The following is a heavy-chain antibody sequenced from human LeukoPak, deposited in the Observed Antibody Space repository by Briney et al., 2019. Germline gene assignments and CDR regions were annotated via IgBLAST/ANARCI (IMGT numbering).Heavy chain of an antibody. J-gene: IGHJ4*02. Sequence: GGSLRLSCAASGFTFSSFWMTWVRQAPGKGLEWVSSISGRGDSRYYAESVKGRFTISRDNSKSTLNLQMGSLRVEDTAIYYCVSFEYWGQGTLVTVSS. V-gene: IGHV3-23*01. CDR1: GFTFSSFW. CDR3: VSFEY. CDR2: ISGRGDSR.